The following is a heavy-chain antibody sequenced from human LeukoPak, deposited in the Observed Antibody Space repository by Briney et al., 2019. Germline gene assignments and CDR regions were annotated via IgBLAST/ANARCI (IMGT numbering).Heavy chain of an antibody. J-gene: IGHJ4*02. CDR2: IYTSGST. V-gene: IGHV4-4*07. CDR1: GVSISGYY. Sequence: SETLSLTCTVSGVSISGYYWSWIRQPPGKGLEWIGRIYTSGSTNYNPSLKSRVTMSVDTSKNQFSLKLSSVTAADTAVYYCARDYYDSSGSTLYYFDYWGQGTLVTVSS. CDR3: ARDYYDSSGSTLYYFDY. D-gene: IGHD3-22*01.